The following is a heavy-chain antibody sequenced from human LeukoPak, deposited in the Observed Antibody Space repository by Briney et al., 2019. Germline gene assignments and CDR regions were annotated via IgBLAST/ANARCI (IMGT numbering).Heavy chain of an antibody. CDR1: GFSLSTSGEG. D-gene: IGHD1-26*01. J-gene: IGHJ4*02. CDR2: IYWDDDK. V-gene: IGHV2-5*02. Sequence: SGPTLLNPTQTHTLTFTFSGFSLSTSGEGVGWIRQPPVKALEWLALIYWDDDKRYSPSLKSRLTITKDTSKNQVVLTMTNMDPVDTATYYCAHSLPRGYFDYWGQGTLVTVSS. CDR3: AHSLPRGYFDY.